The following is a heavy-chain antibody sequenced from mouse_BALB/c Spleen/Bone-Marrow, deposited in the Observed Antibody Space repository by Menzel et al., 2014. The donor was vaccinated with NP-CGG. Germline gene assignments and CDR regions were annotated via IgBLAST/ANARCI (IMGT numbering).Heavy chain of an antibody. CDR2: INPDRRTI. D-gene: IGHD1-2*01. Sequence: EVQRVESGGGLVQPGGSLKLSCAASGFDFSTFWMSWVRQAPGKGLEWIGEINPDRRTINYSPSLKDKFVISRDNAKNTLYLLMSKVRSEDTALYYCARLPFSGCGAYWGQGTLVTVSA. CDR1: GFDFSTFW. V-gene: IGHV4-1*02. CDR3: ARLPFSGCGAY. J-gene: IGHJ3*01.